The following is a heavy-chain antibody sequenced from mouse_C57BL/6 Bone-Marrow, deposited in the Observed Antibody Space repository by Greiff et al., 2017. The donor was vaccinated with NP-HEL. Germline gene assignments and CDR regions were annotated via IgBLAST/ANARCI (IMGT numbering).Heavy chain of an antibody. J-gene: IGHJ2*01. V-gene: IGHV1-18*01. D-gene: IGHD2-1*01. Sequence: EVQLQQSGPELVKPGASVKIPCKASGYTFTDYYMDWVKQSHGKSLEWIGDINPNNGGTIYNQKFKGKATLTVDTSSSTAYMELRSLTSEDTAVYDCERRGAYGNYYFDYWGQGTTLTVSS. CDR1: GYTFTDYY. CDR3: ERRGAYGNYYFDY. CDR2: INPNNGGT.